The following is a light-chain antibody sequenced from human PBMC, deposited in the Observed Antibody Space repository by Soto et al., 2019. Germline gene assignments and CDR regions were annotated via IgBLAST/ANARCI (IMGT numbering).Light chain of an antibody. V-gene: IGLV2-14*01. CDR1: SGDIGAYNF. Sequence: QSVLTQPASVSGSPGQPITISCAGTSGDIGAYNFVSWYQQHPGKAPKLMIYEVSNRPSGVSTRFSASKSGNTASLTISGLQAEDEADYYCRSYTTSSTSYVFGTGTKVTVL. J-gene: IGLJ1*01. CDR3: RSYTTSSTSYV. CDR2: EVS.